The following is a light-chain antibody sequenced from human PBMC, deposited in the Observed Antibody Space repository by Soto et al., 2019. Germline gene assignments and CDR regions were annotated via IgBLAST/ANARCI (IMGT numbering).Light chain of an antibody. J-gene: IGLJ2*01. Sequence: QSVLTQPPSASGTPGQRVTISCSGSSSNIGSNTVNWYQQLPGTAPKLLIYNNNQWPSGVPDRFSGSKSGTSASLAISGLQSEDEADYYCAAWDDSLNGVVFGGGTKVTVL. V-gene: IGLV1-44*01. CDR3: AAWDDSLNGVV. CDR1: SSNIGSNT. CDR2: NNN.